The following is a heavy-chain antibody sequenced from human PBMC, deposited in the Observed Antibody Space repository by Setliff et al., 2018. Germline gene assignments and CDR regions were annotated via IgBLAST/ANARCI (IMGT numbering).Heavy chain of an antibody. CDR2: INPNSGGT. J-gene: IGHJ5*02. CDR3: ARSRLYGGWFDP. D-gene: IGHD4-17*01. V-gene: IGHV1-2*02. Sequence: ASVKVSCKASGYTFTGYFIHWVRQAPGQGLEWMGWINPNSGGTNYVQKFQGRVTMTRDTSISTAYMELSRLRSDDTAVYSCARSRLYGGWFDPWGQGTLVTSPQ. CDR1: GYTFTGYF.